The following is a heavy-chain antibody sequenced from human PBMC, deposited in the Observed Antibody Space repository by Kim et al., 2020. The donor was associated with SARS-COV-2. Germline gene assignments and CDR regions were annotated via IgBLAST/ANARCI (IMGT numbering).Heavy chain of an antibody. CDR2: ISGSGGST. J-gene: IGHJ6*02. CDR1: GFTFSSYA. Sequence: GGSLRLSCAASGFTFSSYAMSWVRQAPGKGLEWVSAISGSGGSTYYADSVKGRFTISRDNSKNTLYLQMNSLRAEDTAVYYCAGAGDNYYYYGMDVWGQGTTVTVSS. CDR3: AGAGDNYYYYGMDV. V-gene: IGHV3-23*01. D-gene: IGHD7-27*01.